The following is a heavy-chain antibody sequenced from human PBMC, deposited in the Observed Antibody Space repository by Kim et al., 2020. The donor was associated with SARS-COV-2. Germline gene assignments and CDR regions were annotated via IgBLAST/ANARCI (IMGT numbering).Heavy chain of an antibody. V-gene: IGHV4-4*02. J-gene: IGHJ6*02. CDR2: IYHSGST. Sequence: SETLSLTCAVSGGSISSSNWWSWVRQPPGKGLEWIGEIYHSGSTNYNPSLKSRVTISVDKSKNQFSLKLSSVTAADTAVYYCARDRAEKLWFGELLSHYYYYGMDVWGQGTTVTVSS. CDR3: ARDRAEKLWFGELLSHYYYYGMDV. CDR1: GGSISSSNW. D-gene: IGHD3-10*01.